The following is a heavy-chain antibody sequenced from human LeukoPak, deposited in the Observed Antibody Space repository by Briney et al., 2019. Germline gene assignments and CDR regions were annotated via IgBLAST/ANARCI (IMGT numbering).Heavy chain of an antibody. D-gene: IGHD2-15*01. V-gene: IGHV3-74*01. Sequence: GGSLRLSCAASGFTFSKYLMQWVRQAPGKGLVWVSHINFDGSTSTYADSVRGRFTISRDNAKNTLYLQMNSLRAEDTAVYYCARADIFDYWGQGTLVTVSS. CDR2: INFDGSTS. J-gene: IGHJ4*02. CDR1: GFTFSKYL. CDR3: ARADIFDY.